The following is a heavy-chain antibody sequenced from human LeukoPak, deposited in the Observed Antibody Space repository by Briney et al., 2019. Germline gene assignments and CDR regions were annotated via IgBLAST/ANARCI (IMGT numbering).Heavy chain of an antibody. CDR1: GFTFSSYG. J-gene: IGHJ3*02. D-gene: IGHD2-15*01. V-gene: IGHV3-30*18. CDR2: ISYDGSNK. Sequence: PGRSLRLSCAASGFTFSSYGMHWVRQAPGKGLEWVAVISYDGSNKYYADSVKGRFTISRDNSKNTLYLQMNSLRAEDTAVYYCAKGIGDVVVVAATEDAFDIWSQGTMVTVSS. CDR3: AKGIGDVVVVAATEDAFDI.